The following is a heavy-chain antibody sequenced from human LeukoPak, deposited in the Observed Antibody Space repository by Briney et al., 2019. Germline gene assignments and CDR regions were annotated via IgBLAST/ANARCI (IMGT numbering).Heavy chain of an antibody. CDR2: INPSGGST. D-gene: IGHD6-19*01. J-gene: IGHJ5*02. V-gene: IGHV1-46*01. CDR1: GYTFTSYY. CDR3: ARDRAVAGTFPNPRFDP. Sequence: GASVKVSCKASGYTFTSYYMHWVRQAPGQGLEWMGIINPSGGSTSYAQKFQGRVTMTTDTSTSTAYMELRSLRSDDTAVYYCARDRAVAGTFPNPRFDPWGRGTLVTVSS.